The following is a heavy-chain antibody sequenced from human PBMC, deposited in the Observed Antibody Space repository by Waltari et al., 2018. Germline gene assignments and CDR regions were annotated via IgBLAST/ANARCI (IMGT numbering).Heavy chain of an antibody. D-gene: IGHD7-27*01. Sequence: QVQLQESGPGLVKPSETLSLTCTVSGGSISSHYWSWIRQPPGKGLEWIGYIYYSGSTNYNPSLKRRVTISVDTSKNQFSLKLSSVTAADTAVYYCARDPPLGLGAFDIWGQGTMVTVSS. CDR2: IYYSGST. J-gene: IGHJ3*02. CDR1: GGSISSHY. CDR3: ARDPPLGLGAFDI. V-gene: IGHV4-59*11.